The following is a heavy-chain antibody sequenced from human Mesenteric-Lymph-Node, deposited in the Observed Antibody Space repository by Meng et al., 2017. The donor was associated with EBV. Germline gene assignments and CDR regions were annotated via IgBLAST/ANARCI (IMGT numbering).Heavy chain of an antibody. D-gene: IGHD3-16*01. J-gene: IGHJ4*02. V-gene: IGHV4-4*03. CDR2: IFHAGNT. Sequence: QGSGPGLVKPPGTLSLTGGVSGASIISTDTWWSWVRQPPGKGLEWIGEIFHAGNTNYNPSLKSQVTMSVDTSKNQFSLNLSSVTAADSAVYYCARGSHYTWDVWGQGTLVTVSS. CDR1: GASIISTDTW. CDR3: ARGSHYTWDV.